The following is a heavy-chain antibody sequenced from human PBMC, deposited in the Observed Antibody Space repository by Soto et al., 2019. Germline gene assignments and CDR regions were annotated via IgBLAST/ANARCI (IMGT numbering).Heavy chain of an antibody. Sequence: QVHLVQSGVEVKTPGASVKVSCQASGYTFFTYDISWVRQAPGQGLEWMGWISTYSGDTKYAQKLQDRVTMTTDTSTTTAYLEVRSLRSADTAVYYCARHHGPTTSENWFDPWGQGTLVTVSS. D-gene: IGHD5-12*01. CDR1: GYTFFTYD. CDR3: ARHHGPTTSENWFDP. CDR2: ISTYSGDT. J-gene: IGHJ5*02. V-gene: IGHV1-18*01.